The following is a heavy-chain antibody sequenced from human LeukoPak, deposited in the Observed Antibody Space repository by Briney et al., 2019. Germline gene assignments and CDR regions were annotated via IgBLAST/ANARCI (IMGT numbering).Heavy chain of an antibody. Sequence: GRSLRLSCAASGFTFDDYAMHWVRQAPGKGLEWVSGISYNSDTIAYADSVKGRFTISRDNAKNSLYLQMNSLRAEDTALYYCAKDNCGGDCYSGWYFDLWGRGTLVTVSS. J-gene: IGHJ2*01. CDR1: GFTFDDYA. CDR3: AKDNCGGDCYSGWYFDL. D-gene: IGHD2-21*02. CDR2: ISYNSDTI. V-gene: IGHV3-9*01.